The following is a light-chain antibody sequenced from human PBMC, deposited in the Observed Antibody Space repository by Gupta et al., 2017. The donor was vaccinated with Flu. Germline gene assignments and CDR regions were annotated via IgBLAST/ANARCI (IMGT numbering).Light chain of an antibody. CDR3: HQDKNYPSIT. V-gene: IGKV1-9*01. CDR2: AAS. Sequence: GDRVTSTCRASLGIRTSLGWYKQRPRKAPNLLIYAASTWQRGVPSRFSGSGSGKDXTLTINXRQQEDFAAYYCHQDKNYPSITFGXGTQLEIK. CDR1: LGIRTS. J-gene: IGKJ5*01.